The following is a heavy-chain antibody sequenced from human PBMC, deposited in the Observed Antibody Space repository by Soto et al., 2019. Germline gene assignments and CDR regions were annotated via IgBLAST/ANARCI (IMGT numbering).Heavy chain of an antibody. Sequence: GASLKISCAASGFTFSSYSMNWVRQAPGKGLEWVSSISSSSSYIYYADSVKGRFTISRDNAKNSLYLQMNSLRAEDTAVYYCAREACSSTSCPRHFDYWGQGTLVTVSS. CDR1: GFTFSSYS. CDR3: AREACSSTSCPRHFDY. D-gene: IGHD2-2*01. J-gene: IGHJ4*02. CDR2: ISSSSSYI. V-gene: IGHV3-21*01.